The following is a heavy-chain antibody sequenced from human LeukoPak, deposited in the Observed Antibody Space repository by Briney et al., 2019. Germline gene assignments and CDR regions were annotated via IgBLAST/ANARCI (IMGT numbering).Heavy chain of an antibody. J-gene: IGHJ4*02. CDR1: GGSISSGSYY. Sequence: SETLPLTCTVSGGSISSGSYYWSWIRQPAGKGLEWIGRIYTSGSTNYNPSLKSRVTISVDTSKNQFSLKLSSVTAADTAVYYCARDRPWRGGNGYWGQGTLVTVSS. CDR2: IYTSGST. D-gene: IGHD4-23*01. V-gene: IGHV4-61*02. CDR3: ARDRPWRGGNGY.